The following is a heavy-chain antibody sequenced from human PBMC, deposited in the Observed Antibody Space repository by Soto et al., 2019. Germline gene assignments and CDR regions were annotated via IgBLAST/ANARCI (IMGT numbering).Heavy chain of an antibody. Sequence: SETLSLTCAVSGGSISSGGYSWSWIRQPPGKGLEWIGYIYHSGSTYYNPSLKSRVTISVDRSKNQFSLKLSSVTAADTAVYYCARVGNPTEPDSSRGPYDYWGQGTLVTVSS. J-gene: IGHJ4*02. CDR2: IYHSGST. CDR3: ARVGNPTEPDSSRGPYDY. V-gene: IGHV4-30-2*01. CDR1: GGSISSGGYS. D-gene: IGHD3-22*01.